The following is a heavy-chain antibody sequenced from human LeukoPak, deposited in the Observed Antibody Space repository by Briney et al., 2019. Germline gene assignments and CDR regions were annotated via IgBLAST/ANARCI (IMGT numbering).Heavy chain of an antibody. Sequence: SGGSLRLSCAAPGFTFSSYAMSWVRQAPGKGLEWVSAISGSGGSTYYADSVKGRFTITRDNSKNTLYLQMNSLRAEDTAVYYCAKDRRTYYYDSSGYHHWGQGTLVTVPS. CDR2: ISGSGGST. D-gene: IGHD3-22*01. CDR3: AKDRRTYYYDSSGYHH. J-gene: IGHJ4*02. CDR1: GFTFSSYA. V-gene: IGHV3-23*01.